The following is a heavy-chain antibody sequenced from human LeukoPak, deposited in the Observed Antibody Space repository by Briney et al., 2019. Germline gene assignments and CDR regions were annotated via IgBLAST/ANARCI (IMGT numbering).Heavy chain of an antibody. V-gene: IGHV4-38-2*01. CDR3: ASRPARYYYYGMDV. CDR1: GYSISSGFQ. Sequence: PSETLSLTCAVSGYSISSGFQWGWIRQPPGKGLEWIGNIYHSGSTYYNPSLKSRVTISVDTSKNQFSLKLSSVTAADTAVYYCASRPARYYYYGMDVWGQGTTVTVSS. CDR2: IYHSGST. J-gene: IGHJ6*02.